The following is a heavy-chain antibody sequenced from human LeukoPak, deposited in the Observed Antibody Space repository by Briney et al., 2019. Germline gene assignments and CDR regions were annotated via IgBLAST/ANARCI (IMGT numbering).Heavy chain of an antibody. V-gene: IGHV3-72*01. CDR3: ARGRVTTLYYFDY. CDR2: TRNKANSYTT. D-gene: IGHD4-17*01. CDR1: GFTFSEHC. J-gene: IGHJ4*02. Sequence: PGGSLRLSCAASGFTFSEHCMDWVRQAPGKGLEWVGRTRNKANSYTTEYAASVKGRFAISRDDSKNSLYLQMNSLKTEDTAVYYCARGRVTTLYYFDYWGQGTLVTVSS.